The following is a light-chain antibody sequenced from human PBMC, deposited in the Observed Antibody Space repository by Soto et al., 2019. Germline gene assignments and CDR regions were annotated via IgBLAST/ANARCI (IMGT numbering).Light chain of an antibody. CDR1: SSDVGGYNY. Sequence: QSALTQPPSASGSPGQSGTISCTGTSSDVGGYNYVSWYQQHPGKAPKPMIYEVSKRPSGVPDRFSGSKSGNTASLTVSGLQAEDEADYYCSSYAGSNNLVFGGGTKLTVL. V-gene: IGLV2-8*01. J-gene: IGLJ2*01. CDR2: EVS. CDR3: SSYAGSNNLV.